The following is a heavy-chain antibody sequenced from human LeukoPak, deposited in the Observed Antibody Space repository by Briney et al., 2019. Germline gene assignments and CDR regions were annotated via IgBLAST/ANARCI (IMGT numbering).Heavy chain of an antibody. D-gene: IGHD5-12*01. Sequence: PSETLSLACIVSGGSVSSLYWHWIRQSPERGLEWIGYAYSTGGAKYNPSLKNRVTMSFDTSKNQFSLKLTSVTAADTAVYFCARSYGGYVLDEWGQGTLVIVSS. CDR3: ARSYGGYVLDE. J-gene: IGHJ4*02. CDR2: AYSTGGA. V-gene: IGHV4-59*02. CDR1: GGSVSSLY.